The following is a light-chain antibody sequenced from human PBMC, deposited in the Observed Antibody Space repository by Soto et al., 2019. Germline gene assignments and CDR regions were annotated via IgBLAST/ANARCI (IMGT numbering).Light chain of an antibody. J-gene: IGKJ2*01. CDR1: QGISSY. CDR2: AAS. Sequence: DIQLTQSPSFLSASVGDRVTITCRASQGISSYLAWYQQKPGKAPNLLIYAASTLQSGVRSRFSGSGSGTEFTLTISSLQPEDFATYYCQQLNSYPLTFGQGTKLEIK. V-gene: IGKV1-9*01. CDR3: QQLNSYPLT.